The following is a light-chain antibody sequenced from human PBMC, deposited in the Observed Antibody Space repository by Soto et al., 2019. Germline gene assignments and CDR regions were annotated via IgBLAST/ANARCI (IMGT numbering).Light chain of an antibody. J-gene: IGLJ3*02. V-gene: IGLV1-40*01. CDR1: SSNIGAGYD. CDR3: QSYDSSLSGWV. Sequence: HSVLTQPPSVSGAPGQTVTISCTGSSSNIGAGYDVHWYQQLPETAPKLLIYGNSNRPSGVPDRFSGYKSGTSASLAITGLQAEDEADYYCQSYDSSLSGWVFGGGTKLTVL. CDR2: GNS.